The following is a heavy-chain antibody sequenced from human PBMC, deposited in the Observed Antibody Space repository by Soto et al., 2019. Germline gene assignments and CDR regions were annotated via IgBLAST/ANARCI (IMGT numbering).Heavy chain of an antibody. V-gene: IGHV4-31*01. CDR3: ARDRQQLKYNWFDP. CDR2: IYYSGST. Sequence: QVQLQESGPGLVKPSQTLSLTCTVSGGSISSGGYYWSWIRQHPGKGLEWIGYIYYSGSTYYNPYIKSLVTRSVATSKNTFPLKLSSVTAADTAVYYCARDRQQLKYNWFDPWGQGTLVTVSS. D-gene: IGHD6-13*01. CDR1: GGSISSGGYY. J-gene: IGHJ5*02.